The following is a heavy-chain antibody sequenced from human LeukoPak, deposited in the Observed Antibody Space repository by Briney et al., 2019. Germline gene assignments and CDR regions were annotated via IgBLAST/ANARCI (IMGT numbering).Heavy chain of an antibody. CDR2: IIPIFGTA. CDR1: GYTLTELS. V-gene: IGHV1-69*13. CDR3: ARGLTSSVVTAYYFDY. Sequence: SVKVSCKVSGYTLTELSMHWVRQAPGQGLEWMGGIIPIFGTANYAQKFQGRVTITADESTSTAYMELSSLRSEDTAVYYCARGLTSSVVTAYYFDYWGQGTLVTVSS. J-gene: IGHJ4*02. D-gene: IGHD4-23*01.